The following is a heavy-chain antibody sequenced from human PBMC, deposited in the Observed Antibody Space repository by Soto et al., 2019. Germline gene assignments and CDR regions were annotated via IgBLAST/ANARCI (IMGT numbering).Heavy chain of an antibody. D-gene: IGHD2-21*02. CDR2: IYYTGST. Sequence: SETLSLTCTVSGGSISRSSYYWGWIRQPPKKGLEWIGTIYYTGSTYYNPSLKSRVTISVDTSKKQFSLKLSSVTAADTAVYYCARQLAXAGDKPYDYWGQGTLVTVS. J-gene: IGHJ4*02. CDR3: ARQLAXAGDKPYDY. V-gene: IGHV4-39*01. CDR1: GGSISRSSYY.